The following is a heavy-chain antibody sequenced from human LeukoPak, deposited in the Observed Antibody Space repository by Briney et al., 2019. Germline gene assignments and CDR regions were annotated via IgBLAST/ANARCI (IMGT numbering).Heavy chain of an antibody. D-gene: IGHD1-26*01. CDR1: GFTFTGYA. V-gene: IGHV3-30-3*01. CDR2: ISSDGSNK. Sequence: GGSLRLSCTASGFTFTGYALHWVRQAPGKGLEWVAVISSDGSNKYYADSVKGRFTISRDNSKSTLYLQMNSLRAEDSAVYYCARDFGSGSSPIGYWGQGTLVTVSS. CDR3: ARDFGSGSSPIGY. J-gene: IGHJ4*02.